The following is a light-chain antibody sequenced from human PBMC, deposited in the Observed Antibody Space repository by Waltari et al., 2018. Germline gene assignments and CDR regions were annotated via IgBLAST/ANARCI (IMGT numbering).Light chain of an antibody. CDR2: GAS. CDR3: QQYGSSILYT. J-gene: IGKJ2*01. CDR1: QSLTKRY. V-gene: IGKV3-20*01. Sequence: EVVLTQYPATLSLSQGESATLSCRASQSLTKRYLAWYQQKPGQAPRLLIYGASSRAAGIPDRFSGSGSGTDFTLIISRLEPDDFAVYYCQQYGSSILYTFGQGTKLEIK.